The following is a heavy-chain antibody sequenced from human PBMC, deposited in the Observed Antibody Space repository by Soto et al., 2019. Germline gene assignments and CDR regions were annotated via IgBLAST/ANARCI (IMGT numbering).Heavy chain of an antibody. CDR1: GYTFTSYF. J-gene: IGHJ4*02. D-gene: IGHD3-9*01. CDR2: INPGAGST. Sequence: ASVKVSCKASGYTFTSYFLHWVRQAPGQGLEWMGIINPGAGSTTYAQNIQGRVTMTSDTSTSTVFMELSSTRSDDTAVYYCARVTVNNVLAGPFDYWGQGTLVTVSS. CDR3: ARVTVNNVLAGPFDY. V-gene: IGHV1-46*03.